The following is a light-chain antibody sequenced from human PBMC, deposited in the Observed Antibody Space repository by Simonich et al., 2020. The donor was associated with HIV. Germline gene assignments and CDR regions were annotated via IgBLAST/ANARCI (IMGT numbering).Light chain of an antibody. J-gene: IGKJ2*01. CDR2: WAS. V-gene: IGKV4-1*01. CDR3: QQYHSTPNT. CDR1: QSVLYSSNNKNY. Sequence: DIVMTQSPDSLAVSLGERATINCKSSQSVLYSSNNKNYVAWYQQKPGQPPKLLIYWASTRESGVPDRFSGSGSGTDFTLTISSLQAEDVAVYYCQQYHSTPNTFGQGTKLEIK.